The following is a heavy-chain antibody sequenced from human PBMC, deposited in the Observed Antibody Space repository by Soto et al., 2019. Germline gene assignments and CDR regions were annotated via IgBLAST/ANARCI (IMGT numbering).Heavy chain of an antibody. CDR3: AAPRDEYGSGVSWFTYGMDI. CDR1: GFTFSDFA. J-gene: IGHJ6*02. Sequence: QPGGSLRLSCLASGFTFSDFAMTWVRHVPGRGLEWVASLDGAGGSTYYAESVRGQFSISRDNSQNTLFLQMKRLTVDDTAIYYCAAPRDEYGSGVSWFTYGMDIWGQGTTVTVSS. CDR2: LDGAGGST. D-gene: IGHD3-10*01. V-gene: IGHV3-23*01.